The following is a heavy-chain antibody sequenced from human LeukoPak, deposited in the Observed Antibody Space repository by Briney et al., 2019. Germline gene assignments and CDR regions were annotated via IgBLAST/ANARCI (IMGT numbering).Heavy chain of an antibody. CDR1: GFTFSDYY. CDR3: AKSLRYSSGLDAFDI. D-gene: IGHD6-19*01. CDR2: ISSSGSTI. Sequence: GGSLRLSCAASGFTFSDYYMSWIRQAPGKGLEWVSYISSSGSTIYYADSVKGRFTISRDNAKNSLYLQMNSLRAEDTAVYYCAKSLRYSSGLDAFDIWGQGTMVTVSS. J-gene: IGHJ3*02. V-gene: IGHV3-11*01.